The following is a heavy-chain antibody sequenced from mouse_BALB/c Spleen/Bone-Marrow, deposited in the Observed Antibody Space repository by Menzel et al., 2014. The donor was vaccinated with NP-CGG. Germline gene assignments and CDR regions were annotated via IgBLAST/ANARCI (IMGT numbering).Heavy chain of an antibody. D-gene: IGHD2-2*01. Sequence: EVKLMESGGGLVQPTGPLKLSCAASGFTFNTNAMNWVRQAPGKGLEWVARIRSESNNYATYYADSVKDRFTISRDDSQSVLYLQMNNLKTEDTAMYYCVGYPFAYWGQGTLVTVSA. CDR2: IRSESNNYAT. CDR1: GFTFNTNA. CDR3: VGYPFAY. J-gene: IGHJ3*01. V-gene: IGHV10S3*01.